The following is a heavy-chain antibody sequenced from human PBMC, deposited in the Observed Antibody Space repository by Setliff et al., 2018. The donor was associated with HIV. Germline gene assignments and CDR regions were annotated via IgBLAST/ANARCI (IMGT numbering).Heavy chain of an antibody. V-gene: IGHV3-15*01. Sequence: PGGSLRLSCVASGFTFNTDWMTWVRQAPGKGLEWVGIINSETDGMSEDYAAPVKGRFPISRAEKKNSLYLQRNSLDTEATAYYYGSTPGSSGYPWAFDIWGQGTMVTVSS. CDR3: STPGSSGYPWAFDI. D-gene: IGHD3-22*01. J-gene: IGHJ3*02. CDR1: GFTFNTDW. CDR2: INSETDGMSE.